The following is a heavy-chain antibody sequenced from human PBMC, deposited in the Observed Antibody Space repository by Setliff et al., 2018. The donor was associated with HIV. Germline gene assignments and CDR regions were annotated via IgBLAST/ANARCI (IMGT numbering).Heavy chain of an antibody. Sequence: ASVKVSCKASGYPFSSYDIHWVRQATGQGLEWMGWMNPNSGNTGYAQKFQGRVTMTRDTSTSTAYMELSRLRSEDTAVYYCKRGADYLGIPSYYYYYMDVWGKGTTVTVSS. CDR3: KRGADYLGIPSYYYYYMDV. J-gene: IGHJ6*03. CDR1: GYPFSSYD. V-gene: IGHV1-8*02. CDR2: MNPNSGNT. D-gene: IGHD7-27*01.